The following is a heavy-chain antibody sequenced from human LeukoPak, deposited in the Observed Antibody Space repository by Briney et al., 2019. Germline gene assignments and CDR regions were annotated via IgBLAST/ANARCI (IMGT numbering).Heavy chain of an antibody. V-gene: IGHV3-23*01. D-gene: IGHD6-13*01. CDR2: ISGSGGST. Sequence: GGSLRLSCAASGFTFSSYAMSWVRQAPGKGLEWVSAISGSGGSTYYADSVKGRFTISRDNSKNTLYLQMKRLGAEETAVYYCAKPKDSSGWYFLYFDLWGRGTLVTVSS. CDR1: GFTFSSYA. J-gene: IGHJ2*01. CDR3: AKPKDSSGWYFLYFDL.